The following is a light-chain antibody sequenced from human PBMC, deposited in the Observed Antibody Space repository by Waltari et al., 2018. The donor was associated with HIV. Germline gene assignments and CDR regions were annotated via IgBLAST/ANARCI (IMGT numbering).Light chain of an antibody. CDR2: EVT. Sequence: QSALTQPASVSGSPGQSITISCTGATSDVGAYDSVSWYQQHPGKAPKLLIYEVTNRPSGVSNRFSGSKSGITASLTISGLQTEDEADYYCSSYTNINTVVFGGGTKLTVL. CDR1: TSDVGAYDS. J-gene: IGLJ2*01. CDR3: SSYTNINTVV. V-gene: IGLV2-14*01.